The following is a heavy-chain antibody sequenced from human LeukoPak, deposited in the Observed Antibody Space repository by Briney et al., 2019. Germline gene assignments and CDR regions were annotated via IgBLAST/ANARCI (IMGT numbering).Heavy chain of an antibody. D-gene: IGHD6-19*01. CDR3: ARHAPRGMAVSGWFDP. CDR1: GYSFTNYW. J-gene: IGHJ5*02. V-gene: IGHV5-51*01. CDR2: IYPGDSDT. Sequence: GESLKISCQASGYSFTNYWIGWVRQMPGKGLEWMGIIYPGDSDTRYSPSFQGQVTISVDKSISTAYLQWSSLKASDTAMYYCARHAPRGMAVSGWFDPWGQGTLVTVSS.